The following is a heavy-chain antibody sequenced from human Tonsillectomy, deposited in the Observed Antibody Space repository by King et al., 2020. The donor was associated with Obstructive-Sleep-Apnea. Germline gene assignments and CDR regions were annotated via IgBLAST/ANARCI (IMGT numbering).Heavy chain of an antibody. CDR2: IIPIFGTS. V-gene: IGHV1-69*01. CDR3: VRGGDIVVVPAASSYYFDY. CDR1: GGTFSSYA. J-gene: IGHJ4*02. D-gene: IGHD2-2*01. Sequence: VQLVQSGAEVKKPGSSVKVSCKASGGTFSSYAISWVRQAPGQGLEWMGGIIPIFGTSNYAQRFQGRVTITADESTSTAYMALSSLRSEDTAVYHCVRGGDIVVVPAASSYYFDYWGQGTLVTVSS.